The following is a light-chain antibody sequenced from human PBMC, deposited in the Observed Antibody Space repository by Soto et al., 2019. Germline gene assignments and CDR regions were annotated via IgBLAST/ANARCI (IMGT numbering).Light chain of an antibody. CDR3: QSYDSSLSGSEV. CDR2: GNS. CDR1: SSNIGAGYD. V-gene: IGLV1-40*01. Sequence: QAVVTQPPSVSGAPGQRVTISCTGSSSNIGAGYDVHWYQQLPGTAPKLLIYGNSNRPSGVPDRFSGSKSGTSASLAITGLQAEDDADYYCQSYDSSLSGSEVFGGGTKLT. J-gene: IGLJ3*02.